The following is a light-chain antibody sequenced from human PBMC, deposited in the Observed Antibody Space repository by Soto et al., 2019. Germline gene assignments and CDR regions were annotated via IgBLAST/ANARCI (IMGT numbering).Light chain of an antibody. V-gene: IGKV3-15*01. J-gene: IGKJ4*01. CDR2: RAS. Sequence: TLSVSPGERATLSCRASQSINSNLAWYQQKPGQAPRLLMFRASIRATGFPARFSGSGSGTEFNITISSLQSEDSAIYYCQQYNNCPRATFGGGTKVDIK. CDR3: QQYNNCPRAT. CDR1: QSINSN.